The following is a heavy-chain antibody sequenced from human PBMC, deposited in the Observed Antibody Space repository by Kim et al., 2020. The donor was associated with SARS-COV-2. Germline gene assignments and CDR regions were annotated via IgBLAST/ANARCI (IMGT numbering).Heavy chain of an antibody. CDR1: GFTFDDYA. CDR3: AKDTGYSSGGIDY. CDR2: ISWNSGSI. D-gene: IGHD6-19*01. J-gene: IGHJ4*02. V-gene: IGHV3-9*01. Sequence: GGSLRHSCAASGFTFDDYAMHWVRQAPGKGLEWVSGISWNSGSIGYADSVKGRFTISRDNAKNSLYLQMNSLRAEDTALYYCAKDTGYSSGGIDYWGQGTLVTVSS.